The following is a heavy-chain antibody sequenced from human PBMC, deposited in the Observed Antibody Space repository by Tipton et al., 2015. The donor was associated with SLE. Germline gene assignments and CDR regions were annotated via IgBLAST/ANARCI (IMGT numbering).Heavy chain of an antibody. Sequence: TLSLTCTVSGGSISSHYWSWIRQPPGKGLEWIGYIYYSGSTNYNPSLKSRVTISVDTSKNQFSLKLSSVTAVDTAVYYCAREMRPTAEDAFDIWGHGTLVTVSS. J-gene: IGHJ3*02. D-gene: IGHD4-17*01. V-gene: IGHV4-59*11. CDR3: AREMRPTAEDAFDI. CDR2: IYYSGST. CDR1: GGSISSHY.